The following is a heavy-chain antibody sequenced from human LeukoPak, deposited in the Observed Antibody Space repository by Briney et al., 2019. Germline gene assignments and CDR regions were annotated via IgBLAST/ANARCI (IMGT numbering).Heavy chain of an antibody. J-gene: IGHJ3*02. D-gene: IGHD3-9*01. V-gene: IGHV3-23*01. Sequence: PGGSLRLSCAASGFTFSGYAMSWVRQAPGKGLEWVSAISGSGGSTYYADSVKGRFTISRDNSKNTLYLQMNSLRAEDTAVYYCAKDLERYFDWLSGDAFDIWGQGTMVTVSS. CDR3: AKDLERYFDWLSGDAFDI. CDR2: ISGSGGST. CDR1: GFTFSGYA.